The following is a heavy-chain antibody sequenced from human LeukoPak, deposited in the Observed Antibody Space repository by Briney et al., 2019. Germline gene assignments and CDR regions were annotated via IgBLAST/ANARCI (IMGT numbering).Heavy chain of an antibody. CDR3: ARGPHSYTSAHLERPSDY. CDR1: GFIYGNYW. D-gene: IGHD2-15*01. CDR2: VMQDGREK. Sequence: PGGSLRLSCVGSGFIYGNYWMHWVRQAPGKGLEWVASVMQDGREKHYVDPVKGRFVISRDNTQNSVFLQMNSLRAEDTAVYYCARGPHSYTSAHLERPSDYWGQGALVAVSS. J-gene: IGHJ4*02. V-gene: IGHV3-7*01.